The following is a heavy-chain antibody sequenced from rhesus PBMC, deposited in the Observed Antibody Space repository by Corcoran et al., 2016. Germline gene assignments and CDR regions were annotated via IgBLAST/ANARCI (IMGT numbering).Heavy chain of an antibody. J-gene: IGHJ4*01. CDR1: GYSFTSYW. CDR2: IDPSDSNT. Sequence: EVQLVQSGAEVKRPGESLKISCKTSGYSFTSYWIRWVRQMPGKGLEWMGAIDPSDSNTKYNPSFQGQVTNSADKSISTAYLQWSRLKASDTATYYCAKGGWGDLFDYWGQGVLVTVSS. D-gene: IGHD3-34*01. V-gene: IGHV5-20*01. CDR3: AKGGWGDLFDY.